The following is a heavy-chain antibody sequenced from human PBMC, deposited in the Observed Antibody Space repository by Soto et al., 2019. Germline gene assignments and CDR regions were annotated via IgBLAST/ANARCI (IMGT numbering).Heavy chain of an antibody. Sequence: ASVKVSCKASGYTFTSYYIHWVRQAPGQGLEWMGWINPITGGTNYAPKFQGRVTMTRDTSIATAYMELSRLRSDDTAVYYCARNYYDSSDRDYLDYWGQGTPVTVSS. CDR3: ARNYYDSSDRDYLDY. D-gene: IGHD3-22*01. CDR1: GYTFTSYY. V-gene: IGHV1-2*02. CDR2: INPITGGT. J-gene: IGHJ4*02.